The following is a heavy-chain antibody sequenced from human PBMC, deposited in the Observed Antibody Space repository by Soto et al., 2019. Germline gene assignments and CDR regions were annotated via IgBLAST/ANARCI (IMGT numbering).Heavy chain of an antibody. CDR1: GGSISSYY. Sequence: QVQLQESGPGLVKPSETLSLTCTVSGGSISSYYWSWMRQPPGKGLEWIGYIYYSGSTNYNPSLTSQLTITVGTSKNKFSLKLSSVTAAVTAVYYCARHGYGDYEGNYYYYYIDVWGKETTVTVCS. J-gene: IGHJ6*03. CDR2: IYYSGST. D-gene: IGHD4-17*01. CDR3: ARHGYGDYEGNYYYYYIDV. V-gene: IGHV4-59*08.